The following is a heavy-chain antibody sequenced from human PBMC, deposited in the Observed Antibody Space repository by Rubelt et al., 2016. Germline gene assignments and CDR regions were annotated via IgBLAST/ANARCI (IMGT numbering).Heavy chain of an antibody. J-gene: IGHJ4*02. V-gene: IGHV3-23*01. D-gene: IGHD5-18*01. CDR1: GFTFSNYA. CDR2: ISGSGGST. CDR3: AKDNQIADTAMGEPYFDY. Sequence: QPGGSLRLSCAASGFTFSNYAMTWVRQAPGKGLEWVSAISGSGGSTYYADSVKGRFTISRDNSKNTLYLQMNSLRAEDTAVYYCAKDNQIADTAMGEPYFDYWGQGTLVTVSS.